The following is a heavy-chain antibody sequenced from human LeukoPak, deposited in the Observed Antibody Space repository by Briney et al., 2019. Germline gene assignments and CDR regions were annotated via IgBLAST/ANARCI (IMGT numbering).Heavy chain of an antibody. J-gene: IGHJ5*02. V-gene: IGHV1-8*01. Sequence: ASVKVSCKASGYTFTSYDINWVRQATGQGLEWMGWMNPNSGNTGYAQKFQGRVTMTRNTSISTAYMELSSLRSEDTAVYYCARGVLGYCSSTSCYEGFDPWGQGTLVTVSS. CDR1: GYTFTSYD. CDR2: MNPNSGNT. D-gene: IGHD2-2*01. CDR3: ARGVLGYCSSTSCYEGFDP.